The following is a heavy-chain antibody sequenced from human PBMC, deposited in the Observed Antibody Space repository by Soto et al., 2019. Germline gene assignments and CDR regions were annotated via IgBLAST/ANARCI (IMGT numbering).Heavy chain of an antibody. J-gene: IGHJ4*02. Sequence: SETLSLTCSVSGGSMSEYFWSWIRQSPGKGLEWIGYIYYLGSTGYNPSLKSRVTISVGTSKRQFSLRLTSVTAADTAVYYCARDGYDGSGSPYPAYWGPGTQVTVS. CDR3: ARDGYDGSGSPYPAY. D-gene: IGHD3-10*01. CDR2: IYYLGST. V-gene: IGHV4-59*01. CDR1: GGSMSEYF.